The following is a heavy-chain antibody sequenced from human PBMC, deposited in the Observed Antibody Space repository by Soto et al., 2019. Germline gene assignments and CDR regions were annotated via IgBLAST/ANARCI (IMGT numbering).Heavy chain of an antibody. J-gene: IGHJ4*02. V-gene: IGHV3-53*01. CDR1: GFTVSSNY. D-gene: IGHD1-1*01. Sequence: GWSLRLSCAASGFTVSSNYLSWVRQAPGRGLQWVSVIYTAGPTYYADSVKGRFTISRDESKNTLYFQMDNLRAEDTATYYCARGKSRDAYNPLGYWGPGTMVTVAS. CDR2: IYTAGPT. CDR3: ARGKSRDAYNPLGY.